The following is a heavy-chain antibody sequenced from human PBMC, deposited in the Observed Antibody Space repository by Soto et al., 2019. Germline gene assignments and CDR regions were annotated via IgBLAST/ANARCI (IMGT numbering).Heavy chain of an antibody. J-gene: IGHJ6*02. CDR2: TYYRSKLYN. CDR3: ERARYYAFWSQEFYDYGMDV. V-gene: IGHV6-1*01. Sequence: SQTLSLTCAISVDSVSSNSAAWNLISQSPSRGLEWLGRTYYRSKLYNDYAVSVKSRITINPDTSKNQFSLQLNSVTPEDTAVYYCERARYYAFWSQEFYDYGMDVWDQGPRVTVSS. D-gene: IGHD3-3*01. CDR1: VDSVSSNSAA.